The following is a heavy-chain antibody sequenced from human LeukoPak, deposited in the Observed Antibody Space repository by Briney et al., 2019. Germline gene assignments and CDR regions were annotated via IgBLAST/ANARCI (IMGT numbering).Heavy chain of an antibody. V-gene: IGHV4-34*01. CDR2: INHSGST. CDR3: ARGRLNRRFQYYDFWSGPNWYFDL. Sequence: SETLSLTCAVYGGSFSGYYWSWVRQPPGKGLEWIGEINHSGSTNYNPSLKSRVTISVDTSKNQFSLKLSSVTAADTAVYYCARGRLNRRFQYYDFWSGPNWYFDLWGRGTLVTVSS. CDR1: GGSFSGYY. D-gene: IGHD3-3*01. J-gene: IGHJ2*01.